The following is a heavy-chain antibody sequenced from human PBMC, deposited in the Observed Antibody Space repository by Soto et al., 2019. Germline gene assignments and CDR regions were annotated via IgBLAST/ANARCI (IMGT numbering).Heavy chain of an antibody. V-gene: IGHV3-7*03. D-gene: IGHD3-16*01. Sequence: PGGSLRLSCAASGFTFSSYWMSWVRQAPGKGLEWVANIKQDGSEKYYVDSVKGRFTISRDNAKNSLYLQMNSLRAEDTAVYYCARVGGGLYYYYGMDVWGQGTTVTVSS. CDR3: ARVGGGLYYYYGMDV. J-gene: IGHJ6*02. CDR1: GFTFSSYW. CDR2: IKQDGSEK.